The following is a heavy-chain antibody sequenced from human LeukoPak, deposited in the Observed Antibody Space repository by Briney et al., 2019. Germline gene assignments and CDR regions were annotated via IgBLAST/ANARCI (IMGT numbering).Heavy chain of an antibody. CDR1: GGSISSYY. D-gene: IGHD3-22*01. V-gene: IGHV4-59*08. CDR3: ARQYYYDSSGYSL. CDR2: IYYSGST. J-gene: IGHJ4*02. Sequence: SETLSLTCTVSGGSISSYYWSWLRQPPGKGLEWIGYIYYSGSTNYNPSLKSRVTISVDTSKNQFSLKLSSVTAADTAVYYCARQYYYDSSGYSLWGQGTLVTVSS.